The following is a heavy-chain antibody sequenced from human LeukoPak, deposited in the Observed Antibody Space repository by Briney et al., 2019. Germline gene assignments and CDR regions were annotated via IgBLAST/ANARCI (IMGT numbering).Heavy chain of an antibody. D-gene: IGHD3-10*01. Sequence: GGSLRLSCAASGFTVSSNYMSWVRQAPGKGLEWVSVIYSGGSTYYADSVKGRFTISRDNSKNTLYLQMNSLRAEDTAVYYCAHYGSGSYYNVRNWFDPWGQGTLVTVSS. CDR1: GFTVSSNY. V-gene: IGHV3-66*01. CDR3: AHYGSGSYYNVRNWFDP. J-gene: IGHJ5*02. CDR2: IYSGGST.